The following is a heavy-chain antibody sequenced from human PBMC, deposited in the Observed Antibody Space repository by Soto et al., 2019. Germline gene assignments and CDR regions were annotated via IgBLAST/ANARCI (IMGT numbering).Heavy chain of an antibody. D-gene: IGHD2-2*01. V-gene: IGHV5-51*01. CDR1: GYSFTSYW. J-gene: IGHJ5*02. Sequence: GESLKISCTGVGYSFTSYWIGWVRQIPGKGLERMGIIYPGDSDTRYSPSFQGQVTISADKSITTAYLQWSSLKASDTAMYYCARGYCSTTICDPWFDPWGQGTLVTVSS. CDR3: ARGYCSTTICDPWFDP. CDR2: IYPGDSDT.